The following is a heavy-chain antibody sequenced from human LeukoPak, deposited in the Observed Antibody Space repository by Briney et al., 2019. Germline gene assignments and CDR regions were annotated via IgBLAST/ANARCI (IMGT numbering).Heavy chain of an antibody. V-gene: IGHV4-59*01. J-gene: IGHJ5*02. CDR1: GGSISSYY. Sequence: SETLSLTCTVSGGSISSYYWSWIRQPPGKGLEWIGYIYYSGSTNYNPSLESRVTISVDTSKNQFSLKLSSVTAADTAVYYCARGFTTIWFDPWGQGTLVTVSS. CDR3: ARGFTTIWFDP. CDR2: IYYSGST. D-gene: IGHD3-22*01.